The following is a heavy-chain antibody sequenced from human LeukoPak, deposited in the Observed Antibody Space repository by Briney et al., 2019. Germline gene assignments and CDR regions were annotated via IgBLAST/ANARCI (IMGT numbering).Heavy chain of an antibody. Sequence: PGGSLRLSCEASGFTFSSYGMHWVRQAPGKGLEWVAFIRYDGSNKYYADSVKGRFTISRDNSKNTLYLQMNSLRAEDTAVYYCAKDRNYGRTNFDYWGQGTLVTVSS. CDR1: GFTFSSYG. D-gene: IGHD1-7*01. CDR3: AKDRNYGRTNFDY. V-gene: IGHV3-30*02. J-gene: IGHJ4*02. CDR2: IRYDGSNK.